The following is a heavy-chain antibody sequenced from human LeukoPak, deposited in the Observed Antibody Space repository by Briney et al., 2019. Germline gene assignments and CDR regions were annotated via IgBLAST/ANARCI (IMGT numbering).Heavy chain of an antibody. J-gene: IGHJ4*02. CDR2: ITGGGEST. CDR3: AKGERVYCSASTCYPFDY. CDR1: GFTFSSYA. D-gene: IGHD2-15*01. V-gene: IGHV3-23*01. Sequence: PGGSLRLSCAASGFTFSSYAKNWVHQAPGTRLEWVSSITGGGESTYHADSVKGRFTISRDNSKNTVSLQMNSLRAEDTAVYYCAKGERVYCSASTCYPFDYWGQGILVSVSS.